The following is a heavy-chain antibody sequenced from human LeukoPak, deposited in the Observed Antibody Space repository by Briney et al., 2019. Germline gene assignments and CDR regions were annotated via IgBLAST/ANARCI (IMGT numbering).Heavy chain of an antibody. CDR1: GFTFSNAW. J-gene: IGHJ4*02. CDR3: TTTPYGSGSRDY. CDR2: IKSKTDGGTT. V-gene: IGHV3-15*01. D-gene: IGHD3-10*01. Sequence: GGSLRLSCAASGFTFSNAWMSWVRQAPGKGLEWVGRIKSKTDGGTTDYAAPVKGRFTISRDDSKNTLYLQMNSLKTEDTAVYYCTTTPYGSGSRDYWGQGTLVTVSS.